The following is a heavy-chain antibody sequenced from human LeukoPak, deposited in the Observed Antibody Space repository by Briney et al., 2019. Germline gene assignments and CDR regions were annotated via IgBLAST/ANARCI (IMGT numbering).Heavy chain of an antibody. D-gene: IGHD6-13*01. CDR2: IYYSGST. Sequence: PSETLSLTCTVSGGSINTNNYYWGWIRQPPGKGLEWIGSIYYSGSTYYNPSLKSRVTISVDTSKNQFSLKLSSVTAADTAVYYCARQDSWDYWGQGTLVTVSS. V-gene: IGHV4-39*01. CDR1: GGSINTNNYY. CDR3: ARQDSWDY. J-gene: IGHJ4*02.